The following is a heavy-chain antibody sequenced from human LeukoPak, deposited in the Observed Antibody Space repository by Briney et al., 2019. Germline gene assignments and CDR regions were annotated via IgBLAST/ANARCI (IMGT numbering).Heavy chain of an antibody. CDR3: AKDAGGHFYSSSSTSMDV. CDR1: GFTFSSYA. Sequence: PGGSLRLSCAASGFTFSSYAMSWVRQAPGKGLEWVLAISGSGGSTYYADSVKGRFTISRDNSKNTLYLQMNSLRAEDTAVYYCAKDAGGHFYSSSSTSMDVWGKGTTVTVSS. V-gene: IGHV3-23*01. D-gene: IGHD6-6*01. J-gene: IGHJ6*03. CDR2: ISGSGGST.